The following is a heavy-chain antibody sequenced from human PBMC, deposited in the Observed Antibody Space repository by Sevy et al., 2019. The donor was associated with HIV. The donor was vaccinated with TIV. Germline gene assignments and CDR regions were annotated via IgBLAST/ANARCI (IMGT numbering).Heavy chain of an antibody. J-gene: IGHJ4*02. D-gene: IGHD3-16*01. V-gene: IGHV4-34*01. Sequence: SETLSLTCGVSGGSFNGFYWSWIRQSPGKGLEWIGEINDSGTTDYNPSLKSRLTMSIDTSKKQFSLKMSSVTAADTAVYYCARGSGYDYPWGDFRPSYFDDWGQGTLVTVSS. CDR2: INDSGTT. CDR3: ARGSGYDYPWGDFRPSYFDD. CDR1: GGSFNGFY.